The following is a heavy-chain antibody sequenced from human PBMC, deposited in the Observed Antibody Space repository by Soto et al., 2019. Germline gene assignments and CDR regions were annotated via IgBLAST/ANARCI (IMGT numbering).Heavy chain of an antibody. D-gene: IGHD6-13*01. Sequence: QVQLVQSGAEVKKPGASVKLSCGTSRYTFTHYYIHWVRQAPGEGLDWLAIINPASGSTNYAQDFQGRVTLTMDTSTTTVYMELSGLRAEDTAIFYCARDLAAGDHWGQGTLVTVSS. J-gene: IGHJ4*02. CDR1: RYTFTHYY. CDR3: ARDLAAGDH. CDR2: INPASGST. V-gene: IGHV1-46*01.